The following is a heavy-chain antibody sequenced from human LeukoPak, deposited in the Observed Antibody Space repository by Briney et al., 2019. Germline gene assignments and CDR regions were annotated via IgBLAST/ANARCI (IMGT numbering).Heavy chain of an antibody. Sequence: PGGSLRLSCAASGFTFRSSSMNWVRQAPGKGLEWVSSISSSSSYIYYADSVKGRFTISRDNAKNSLYLQMNSLRAEDTAVYYCAREDSSGYSFDYWGQGTLVTVSS. CDR1: GFTFRSSS. D-gene: IGHD3-22*01. CDR2: ISSSSSYI. J-gene: IGHJ4*02. CDR3: AREDSSGYSFDY. V-gene: IGHV3-21*01.